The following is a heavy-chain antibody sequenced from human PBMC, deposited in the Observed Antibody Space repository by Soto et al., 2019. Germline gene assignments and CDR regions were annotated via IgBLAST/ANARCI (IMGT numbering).Heavy chain of an antibody. D-gene: IGHD2-2*01. V-gene: IGHV4-39*01. J-gene: IGHJ6*03. CDR2: IYYRGTT. CDR3: ARRRGSSTSLYYMDV. Sequence: SETLSLTCTVSGDSISRNDYFWGWVRQAPGKGLEWMGDIYYRGTTCYNTSLKSRVSISIDTSKNQFSLKLSSVTAADSAVYYCARRRGSSTSLYYMDVWGKGTAVTVSS. CDR1: GDSISRNDYF.